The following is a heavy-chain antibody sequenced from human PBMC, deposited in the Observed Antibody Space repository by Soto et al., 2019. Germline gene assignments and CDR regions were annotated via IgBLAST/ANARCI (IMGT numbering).Heavy chain of an antibody. CDR2: IYYSGST. D-gene: IGHD4-17*01. J-gene: IGHJ6*02. CDR3: ATYGDYDIYYYGMDV. V-gene: IGHV4-30-4*01. CDR1: GGSITSGDYY. Sequence: SETLSLTCTVSGGSITSGDYYWSWIRQPPGKGLEWIGYIYYSGSTYYNPSLKSRVTISVDTSKNQFSLKLSSVTAADTAVYYCATYGDYDIYYYGMDVWGQGTTVT.